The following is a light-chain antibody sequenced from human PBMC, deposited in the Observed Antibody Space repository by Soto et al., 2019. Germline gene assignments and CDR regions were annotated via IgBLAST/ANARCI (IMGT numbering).Light chain of an antibody. Sequence: IVLTQSPGTLSLSPGERATRSCRASQSVSSSDLAWYQQKPGQAPRLLIYSASSRATGIPDRFSGSGSGTDFTLTISRREPEDLAVYYCQQDETFGHGTKLEIK. V-gene: IGKV3-20*01. CDR2: SAS. J-gene: IGKJ2*01. CDR1: QSVSSSD. CDR3: QQDET.